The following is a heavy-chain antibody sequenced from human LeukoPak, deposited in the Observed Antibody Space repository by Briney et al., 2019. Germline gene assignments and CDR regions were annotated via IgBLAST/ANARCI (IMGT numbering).Heavy chain of an antibody. CDR2: IMQDVSEK. D-gene: IGHD2-2*01. V-gene: IGHV3-7*01. Sequence: GGSLRLSCAASGFTFMTYWMSWVRQAPGKGLEWVANIMQDVSEKYYVDSVKGRFTISRDNAKNSLYLQMNSLRAEDTAVYYCARVRKDIVVVPGAMRDTYYFDYWGQGTLVTVSS. CDR3: ARVRKDIVVVPGAMRDTYYFDY. J-gene: IGHJ4*02. CDR1: GFTFMTYW.